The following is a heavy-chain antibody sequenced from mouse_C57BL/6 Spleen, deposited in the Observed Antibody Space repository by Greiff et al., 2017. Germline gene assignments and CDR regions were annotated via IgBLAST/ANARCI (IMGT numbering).Heavy chain of an antibody. CDR3: ARGGSSSYYYAMDY. J-gene: IGHJ4*01. Sequence: QVQLQQPGAELVTPGASVKLSCKASGYTFTSYWMHWVKQRPGQGLEWIGMIHPNSGSTNYNEKFKSKATLTVDKSSSTAYMQLSSLTSEDSAVYYCARGGSSSYYYAMDYWGQGTSVTVSS. CDR1: GYTFTSYW. V-gene: IGHV1-64*01. D-gene: IGHD1-1*01. CDR2: IHPNSGST.